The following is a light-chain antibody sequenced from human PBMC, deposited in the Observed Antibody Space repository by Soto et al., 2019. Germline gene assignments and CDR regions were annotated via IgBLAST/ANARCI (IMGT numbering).Light chain of an antibody. Sequence: DIQITQSPSSLSASVGYRFTITLRASQGISNYLAWYQQKPGKVPKLLIYAESTLQSGVPYRFSGSGSGKDFSITIRSLQNEDVANYYCQKYNIAQWTCGQGTKG. J-gene: IGKJ1*01. CDR3: QKYNIAQWT. CDR1: QGISNY. CDR2: AES. V-gene: IGKV1-27*01.